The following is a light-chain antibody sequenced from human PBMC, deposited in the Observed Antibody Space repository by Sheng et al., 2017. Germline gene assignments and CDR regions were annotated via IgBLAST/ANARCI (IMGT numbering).Light chain of an antibody. CDR1: SNDVGGYDY. J-gene: IGLJ1*01. CDR2: DVN. Sequence: QSALTQPASVSGSPGQSITISCTGTSNDVGGYDYVSWYQQHPGKAPKLIIYDVNNRPSGVSDRFSSSKSGNTASLTVSGLQSEDEGDYYCAAWDDSLNAYVFGAGTKVIVL. V-gene: IGLV2-14*03. CDR3: AAWDDSLNAYV.